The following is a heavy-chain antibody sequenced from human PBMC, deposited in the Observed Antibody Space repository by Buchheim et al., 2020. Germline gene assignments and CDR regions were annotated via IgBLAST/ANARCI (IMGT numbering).Heavy chain of an antibody. V-gene: IGHV4-59*01. Sequence: QVQLQESGPGLVKPSEPLSLTCTVSGGSISSYYWSWLRQPPGKGLEWIGYIYYSGSTNYNPSLKSRVTISVDTPKNQFSLKLSSVTAADTAVYYCAGEREGSMDVVDYWGQGT. J-gene: IGHJ4*02. CDR3: AGEREGSMDVVDY. D-gene: IGHD2-2*01. CDR1: GGSISSYY. CDR2: IYYSGST.